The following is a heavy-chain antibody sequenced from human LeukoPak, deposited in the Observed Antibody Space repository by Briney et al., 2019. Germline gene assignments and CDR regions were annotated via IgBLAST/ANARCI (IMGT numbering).Heavy chain of an antibody. CDR2: ISSSSYI. D-gene: IGHD6-13*01. J-gene: IGHJ4*02. CDR3: AASPGIAAAGTG. V-gene: IGHV3-21*01. CDR1: GFTFSSYS. Sequence: GGSLRLSCAASGFTFSSYSMNWVRQAPGKGLEWVSSISSSSYIYYADSVKGRFTISRDNAKNSLYLQMNSLRAEDTAVYYCAASPGIAAAGTGGGQGTLVTVSS.